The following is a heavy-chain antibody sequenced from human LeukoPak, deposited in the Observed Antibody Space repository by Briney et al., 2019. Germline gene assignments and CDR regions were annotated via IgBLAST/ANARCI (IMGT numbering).Heavy chain of an antibody. J-gene: IGHJ4*02. CDR3: AREAKDYYDSSGYYGREFDY. V-gene: IGHV3-48*03. CDR1: GFTFSSYE. CDR2: ISSSGSTI. Sequence: GGXLRLSCAASGFTFSSYEMNWVRQAPGKGLEWVSYISSSGSTIYYADSVKGRFTISRDNDKNSLYMQMNRLRAEDTADYYCAREAKDYYDSSGYYGREFDYWGQGTLVTVSS. D-gene: IGHD3-22*01.